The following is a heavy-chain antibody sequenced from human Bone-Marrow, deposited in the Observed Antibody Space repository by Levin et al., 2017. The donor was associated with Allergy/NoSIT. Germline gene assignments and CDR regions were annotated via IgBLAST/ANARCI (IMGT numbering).Heavy chain of an antibody. V-gene: IGHV3-21*01. D-gene: IGHD3-22*01. CDR3: ASWAMYHYDRSAFDYFYYAMDV. CDR1: GILFSSYD. Sequence: GESLKISCAASGILFSSYDMNWVRQAPGKGLEWVSSISAGGNYIYYADSVKGRFTIFRDHAKNSLFLQMNSLRAEDTAVYYCASWAMYHYDRSAFDYFYYAMDVWGQGTTVTVSS. CDR2: ISAGGNYI. J-gene: IGHJ6*02.